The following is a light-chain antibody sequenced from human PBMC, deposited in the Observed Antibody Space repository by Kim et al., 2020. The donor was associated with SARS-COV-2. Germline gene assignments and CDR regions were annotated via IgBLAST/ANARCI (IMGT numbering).Light chain of an antibody. V-gene: IGKV1-17*03. CDR1: QGISSY. Sequence: ESVGDRVTIPCRASQGISSYLAWFQQKPGKVPKSLIYAASNLQSGVPSRFSGSGSGTEFTLTISSLQPEDFATYYCLQHKSYPLTFGGGTKVDIK. J-gene: IGKJ4*01. CDR2: AAS. CDR3: LQHKSYPLT.